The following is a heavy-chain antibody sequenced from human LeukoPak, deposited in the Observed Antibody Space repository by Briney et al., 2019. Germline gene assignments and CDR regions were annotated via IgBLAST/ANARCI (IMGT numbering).Heavy chain of an antibody. CDR3: ARVGYNSAFDI. CDR2: LYNSGNT. D-gene: IGHD5-24*01. CDR1: NGSISSYS. J-gene: IGHJ3*02. V-gene: IGHV4-59*01. Sequence: SETLSLTCTVSNGSISSYSWSWIRQTPEKELEWIGYLYNSGNTNYNPSLKSRVTISVDTSKNQFSLKLSSVTAADTAVYYCARVGYNSAFDIWGQGTMVTVSS.